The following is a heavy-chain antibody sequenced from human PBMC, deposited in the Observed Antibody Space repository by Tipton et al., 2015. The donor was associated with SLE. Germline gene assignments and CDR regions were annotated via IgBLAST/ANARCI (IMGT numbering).Heavy chain of an antibody. CDR1: GYTFTSYS. J-gene: IGHJ5*02. CDR2: INPYLGVT. Sequence: QLVQSGAEVKKPGASVKVSCTASGYTFTSYSIHWVRQAPGQGLEWVGRINPYLGVTSYAQKCQARVTMTRDTSISTVYMELSSLRSDDTAVYYCARKLYCSVGSGYSRWSWFDPWGQGTLVTVSS. D-gene: IGHD2-15*01. V-gene: IGHV1-2*06. CDR3: ARKLYCSVGSGYSRWSWFDP.